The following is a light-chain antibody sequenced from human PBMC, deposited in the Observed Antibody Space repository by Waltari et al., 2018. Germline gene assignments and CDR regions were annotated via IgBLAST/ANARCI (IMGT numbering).Light chain of an antibody. CDR3: CSYTVPNNLI. Sequence: QSALTQPPSASGSPGQSVTISCTGTSSDIGPFNYVSWYQHHPGKAPKLIIYEVSKRPSGVPDRFSGSKSGNTASLTVSGLQAEDEAVFFCCSYTVPNNLIFGGGTKLTVL. V-gene: IGLV2-8*01. CDR1: SSDIGPFNY. J-gene: IGLJ2*01. CDR2: EVS.